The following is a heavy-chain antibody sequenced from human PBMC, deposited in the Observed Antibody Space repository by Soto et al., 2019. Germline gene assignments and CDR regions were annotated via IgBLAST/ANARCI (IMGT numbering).Heavy chain of an antibody. CDR2: IRSKAYGGTT. D-gene: IGHD6-19*01. J-gene: IGHJ4*02. Sequence: EVQLVESGGGLVQPGRSLRLSCTASGFTFGDYAMSWFRQAPGKGLEWVGFIRSKAYGGTTEYAASVKGRFTISRDDSKSIAYLQMNSLKTEDTAVYYCTRDGIAVAGLTDYWGQGTLVTVSS. V-gene: IGHV3-49*03. CDR3: TRDGIAVAGLTDY. CDR1: GFTFGDYA.